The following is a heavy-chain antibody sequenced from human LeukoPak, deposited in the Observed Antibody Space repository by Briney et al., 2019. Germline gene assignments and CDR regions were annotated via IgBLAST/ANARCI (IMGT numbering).Heavy chain of an antibody. CDR2: IKSKAYGGTT. V-gene: IGHV3-49*04. D-gene: IGHD5-12*01. CDR1: GFTFGDCA. CDR3: TRGEVSGYL. J-gene: IGHJ5*02. Sequence: GGSLRLSCTASGFTFGDCAVSWVRQAPGKGLEWVGFIKSKAYGGTTQYAASVKGRFTISRDDSKSIAYLQMNSLQTEDTAVYYCTRGEVSGYLWGQGALVTVSS.